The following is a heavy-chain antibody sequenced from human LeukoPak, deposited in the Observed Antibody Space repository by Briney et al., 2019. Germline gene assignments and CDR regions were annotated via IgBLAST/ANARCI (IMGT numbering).Heavy chain of an antibody. CDR3: ARPYCSSTSCFRYYFDY. Sequence: SETLSLTCAVSGYSISSCYYWGWIRQPPGKGLEWIGSIYHSGSTYYNPSLKSRVTISVDTSKNQFSLKLSSVTGADTAVYYCARPYCSSTSCFRYYFDYWGQGTLVTVSS. J-gene: IGHJ4*02. CDR1: GYSISSCYY. D-gene: IGHD2-2*01. V-gene: IGHV4-38-2*01. CDR2: IYHSGST.